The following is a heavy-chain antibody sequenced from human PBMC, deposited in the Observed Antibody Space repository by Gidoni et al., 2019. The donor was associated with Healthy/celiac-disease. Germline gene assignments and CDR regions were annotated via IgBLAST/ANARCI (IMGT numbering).Heavy chain of an antibody. Sequence: QVQLVQSGAEVKKPGSSVKVSCKASGGTFSSYTISWVRQAPGQGLEWMGRIIPILGIANYAQKFQGRVTITADKSTSTAYMELSSLRSEDTAVYYCARDPQAVYGDPNYFDYWGQGTLVTVSS. CDR3: ARDPQAVYGDPNYFDY. CDR1: GGTFSSYT. V-gene: IGHV1-69*08. D-gene: IGHD4-17*01. J-gene: IGHJ4*02. CDR2: IIPILGIA.